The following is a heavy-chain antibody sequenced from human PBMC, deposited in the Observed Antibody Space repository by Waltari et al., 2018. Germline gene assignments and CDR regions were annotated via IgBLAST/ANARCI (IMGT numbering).Heavy chain of an antibody. CDR2: ISSSISYI. Sequence: EVQLVESGGGLVKPGGSLRLSCAASGFTFSSYSMNWVRQAPGKGLEWGSSISSSISYIYYADSVKGRFTIARDNAKNSLYLQMNSLRAEDTAVYYCARDGGVDAFDIWGQGTMVTVSS. V-gene: IGHV3-21*01. CDR3: ARDGGVDAFDI. CDR1: GFTFSSYS. D-gene: IGHD2-8*02. J-gene: IGHJ3*02.